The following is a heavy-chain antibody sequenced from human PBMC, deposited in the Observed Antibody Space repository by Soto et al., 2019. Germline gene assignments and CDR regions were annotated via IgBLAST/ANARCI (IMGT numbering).Heavy chain of an antibody. Sequence: HSWTMYIRSSVCSDTINISKDYCSLIRKNPRKCMEWVGSTYFRGNTSYNPSLQTRVTISLDKSKSQFSLKLNSVTAADSAVYFCSRLEGQATSSYYFGFCGQGALVTVYS. CDR1: SDTINISKDY. D-gene: IGHD6-6*01. V-gene: IGHV4-39*01. J-gene: IGHJ4*02. CDR2: TYFRGNT. CDR3: SRLEGQATSSYYFGF.